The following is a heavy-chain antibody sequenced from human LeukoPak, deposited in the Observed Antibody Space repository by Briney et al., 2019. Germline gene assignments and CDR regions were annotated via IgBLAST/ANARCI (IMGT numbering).Heavy chain of an antibody. CDR2: IKSKTDGGTT. V-gene: IGHV3-15*01. D-gene: IGHD5-18*01. Sequence: GGSLRLSCAASGFTFSNAWMSWVRQAPGQGLEWVGRIKSKTDGGTTDYAAPVTGRFTISRDDSKNTLYVQMNGLRTEDTAVYYCTTGARSHGYLFDRWGQGTLVTVSS. CDR3: TTGARSHGYLFDR. CDR1: GFTFSNAW. J-gene: IGHJ4*02.